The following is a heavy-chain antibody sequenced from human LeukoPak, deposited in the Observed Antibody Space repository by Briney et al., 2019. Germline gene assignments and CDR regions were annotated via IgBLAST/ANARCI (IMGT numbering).Heavy chain of an antibody. J-gene: IGHJ4*02. CDR1: GFTFSSHI. V-gene: IGHV3-21*01. D-gene: IGHD2-15*01. CDR3: AKSVGGYFDY. Sequence: GGSLRLSCAASGFTFSSHIMHWVRQAPGKGLEWVSSISSSSTYIYYADSVKGQFTISRDNAENSLYLQMSSLTTEDTAVYYCAKSVGGYFDYWGQGTLVTVSS. CDR2: ISSSSTYI.